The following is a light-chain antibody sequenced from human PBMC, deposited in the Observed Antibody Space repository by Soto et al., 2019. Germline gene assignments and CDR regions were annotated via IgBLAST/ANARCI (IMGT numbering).Light chain of an antibody. CDR2: KAS. J-gene: IGKJ1*01. V-gene: IGKV1-5*03. CDR3: QQYNSYPWT. CDR1: QSISSW. Sequence: DIQMTQSPFTLSASVGDRVTITCRASQSISSWLAWYQQKPGKAPNLLIYKASTLESGVPSNFSGSGSGTEGTLTISSLQPEDFATYYCQQYNSYPWTFGQGTKVDIK.